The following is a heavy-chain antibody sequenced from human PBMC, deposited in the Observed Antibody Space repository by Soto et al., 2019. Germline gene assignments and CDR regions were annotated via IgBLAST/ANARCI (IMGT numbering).Heavy chain of an antibody. Sequence: QVQLVQSGAEVLKPGSSVKVSCKASGDTFDTFAISWVRQAPGQGLEWMGGTIPIFRTPDYAQKFQGRVTXTXAXXTSTAYMELSSLRSEAPAVYYCATNKDPEQLGGNYYYALDVWGQGTTVTVSS. CDR1: GDTFDTFA. D-gene: IGHD1-1*01. CDR2: TIPIFRTP. CDR3: ATNKDPEQLGGNYYYALDV. V-gene: IGHV1-69*05. J-gene: IGHJ6*02.